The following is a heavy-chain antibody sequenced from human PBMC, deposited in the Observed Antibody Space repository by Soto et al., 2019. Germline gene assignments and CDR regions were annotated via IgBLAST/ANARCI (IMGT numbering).Heavy chain of an antibody. CDR2: MNPNSGNT. Sequence: QVQLVQSGAEVKKPGASVKVSCKASGYTFTSYDINWVRQATGQGLEWMGWMNPNSGNTGYAQKFQGRVTMTRNTSISTDYMELSSLRSEDTAVYYCASAEDTYYYYGMDVWGQGTTVTVSS. V-gene: IGHV1-8*01. CDR3: ASAEDTYYYYGMDV. D-gene: IGHD5-18*01. J-gene: IGHJ6*02. CDR1: GYTFTSYD.